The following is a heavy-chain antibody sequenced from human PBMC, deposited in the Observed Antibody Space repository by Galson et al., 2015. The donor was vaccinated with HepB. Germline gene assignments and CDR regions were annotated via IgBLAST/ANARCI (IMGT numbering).Heavy chain of an antibody. CDR1: GYSISSGYY. Sequence: ETLSLTCTLSGYSISSGYYWGWIRQPPGKGLEWIGSIYHSGTTYYNPSLKSRVTISVDTSKNQFSLNLTSVTAADTAVYYCARDRGNPTGGWFDPWGQGTLVTVSS. CDR3: ARDRGNPTGGWFDP. J-gene: IGHJ5*02. CDR2: IYHSGTT. V-gene: IGHV4-38-2*02. D-gene: IGHD1-14*01.